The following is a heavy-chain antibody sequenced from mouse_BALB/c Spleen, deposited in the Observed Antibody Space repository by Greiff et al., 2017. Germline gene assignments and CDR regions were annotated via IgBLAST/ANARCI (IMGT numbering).Heavy chain of an antibody. Sequence: EVQRVESGGGLVKPGGSLKLSCAASGFTFSSYAMSWVRQTPEKRLEWVASISSGGSTYYPDSVKGRFTISRDNARNILYLQMSSLRSEDTAMYYCARGYGSSYGWFAYWGQGTLVTVSA. J-gene: IGHJ3*01. CDR2: ISSGGST. CDR1: GFTFSSYA. CDR3: ARGYGSSYGWFAY. V-gene: IGHV5-6-5*01. D-gene: IGHD1-1*01.